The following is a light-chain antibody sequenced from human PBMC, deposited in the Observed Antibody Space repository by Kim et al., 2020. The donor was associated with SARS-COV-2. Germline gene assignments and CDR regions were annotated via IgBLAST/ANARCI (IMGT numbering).Light chain of an antibody. CDR1: NIGSRS. Sequence: APRKTAASICGGNNIGSRSGPWYQQKPGQDAVLVVYDDGGRPSAIPEGFSGSNTGNTAALTISRVEAGDEADYYCQVWDSSSDDRVFGGGTQLTVL. J-gene: IGLJ3*02. CDR3: QVWDSSSDDRV. CDR2: DDG. V-gene: IGLV3-21*03.